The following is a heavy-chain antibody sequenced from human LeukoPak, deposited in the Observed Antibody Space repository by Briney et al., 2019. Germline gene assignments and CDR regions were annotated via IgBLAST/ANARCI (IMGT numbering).Heavy chain of an antibody. Sequence: PGGSLRLSCAASGFIFINYWMSWVRQAPGKGLEWVANIKQDGTEINYMDSVKGRFTISRDNAKNSLHLQMNSLRSEDTAVYYCARDKYANSWSGSNFDYWGQGTLVLVSS. J-gene: IGHJ4*02. V-gene: IGHV3-7*01. CDR3: ARDKYANSWSGSNFDY. CDR2: IKQDGTEI. CDR1: GFIFINYW. D-gene: IGHD2-2*01.